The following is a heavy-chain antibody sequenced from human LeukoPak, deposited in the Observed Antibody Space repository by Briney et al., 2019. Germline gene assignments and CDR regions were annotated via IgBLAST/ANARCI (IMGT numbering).Heavy chain of an antibody. V-gene: IGHV3-23*01. CDR3: AKVPSSLSGAGQRYFDY. J-gene: IGHJ4*02. D-gene: IGHD6-19*01. Sequence: GGSLRLSCAASGFTFSSYAMSWVRQTPGSGLEYVSAISGSGGGTWYADSIKGRFTISRDNSKSTLYLQMNSLRAEDTAVYYCAKVPSSLSGAGQRYFDYWGQGTLVTVSS. CDR2: ISGSGGGT. CDR1: GFTFSSYA.